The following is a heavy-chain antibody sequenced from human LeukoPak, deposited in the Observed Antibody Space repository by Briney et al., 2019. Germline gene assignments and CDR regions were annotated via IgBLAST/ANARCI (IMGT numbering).Heavy chain of an antibody. J-gene: IGHJ4*02. V-gene: IGHV2-5*02. Sequence: ESGPTLVKPTQTLTLTCTFSGFSLSTGGVGVGWIRQPPGKALEWLALIYWDDDKRYSPSLKSRLTITKDTSKNQVLLIMTNMDPVDTATYYCAHQPSGYDSPDYWGQGTLVTVSS. CDR3: AHQPSGYDSPDY. CDR2: IYWDDDK. D-gene: IGHD5-12*01. CDR1: GFSLSTGGVG.